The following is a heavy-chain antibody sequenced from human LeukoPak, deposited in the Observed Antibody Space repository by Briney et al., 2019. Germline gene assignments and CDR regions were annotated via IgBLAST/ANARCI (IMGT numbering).Heavy chain of an antibody. V-gene: IGHV1-3*01. CDR3: AMSVEMPPIPSFDY. CDR1: GYIFTPHH. CDR2: VSAANNP. J-gene: IGHJ4*02. D-gene: IGHD2-2*01. Sequence: ASVKVSCKTSGYIFTPHHIHWMRQAPGQGLELLGWVSAANNPEYSQKFQGRVVIARDASATTSYLELNSLRSEDTAVYYCAMSVEMPPIPSFDYWGQGTLVTVSS.